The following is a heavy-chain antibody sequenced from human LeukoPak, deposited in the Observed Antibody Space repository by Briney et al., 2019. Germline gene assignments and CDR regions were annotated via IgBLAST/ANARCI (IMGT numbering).Heavy chain of an antibody. CDR2: IWYDGSNK. D-gene: IGHD3-22*01. J-gene: IGHJ5*02. Sequence: GRSLRLSRAASGFTFSSYGMHWVRQAPGKGLEWVAVIWYDGSNKYYADSVKGRFTISRDNSKNTLYLQMNSLRAEDTAVYYCARSDDYYDSSGYSNWFDPWGQGTLVTVSS. CDR1: GFTFSSYG. CDR3: ARSDDYYDSSGYSNWFDP. V-gene: IGHV3-33*01.